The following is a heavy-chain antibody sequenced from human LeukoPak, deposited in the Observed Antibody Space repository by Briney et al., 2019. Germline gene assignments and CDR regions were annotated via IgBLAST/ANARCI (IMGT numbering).Heavy chain of an antibody. CDR3: TRGSSGRRDY. V-gene: IGHV1-8*01. Sequence: VASVKVSCKASGYTFTSCDINWVRQATGQGLEWIGWMNPNSGNTGYGQSFQGRVTMTRDNSISTAYMELSNLRSEDTAIYCCTRGSSGRRDYWGQGTLVTVSS. D-gene: IGHD6-19*01. J-gene: IGHJ4*02. CDR2: MNPNSGNT. CDR1: GYTFTSCD.